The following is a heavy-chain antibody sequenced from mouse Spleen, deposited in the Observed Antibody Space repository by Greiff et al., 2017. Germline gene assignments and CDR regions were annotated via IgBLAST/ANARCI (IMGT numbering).Heavy chain of an antibody. CDR2: IYPSDSET. CDR3: AREKDDYDDLYYYAMDY. V-gene: IGHV1-61*01. J-gene: IGHJ4*01. CDR1: GYTFTSYW. D-gene: IGHD2-4*01. Sequence: QVQLKQPGAELVRPGSSVKLSCKASGYTFTSYWMDWVKQRPGQGLEWIGNIYPSDSETHYNQKFKDKATLTVDKSSSTAYMQLSSLTSEDSAVYYCAREKDDYDDLYYYAMDYWGQGTSVTVSS.